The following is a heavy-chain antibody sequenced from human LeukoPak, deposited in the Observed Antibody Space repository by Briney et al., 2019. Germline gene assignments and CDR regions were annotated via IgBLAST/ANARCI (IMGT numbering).Heavy chain of an antibody. CDR1: GGSFSGYY. CDR3: ARRGAFPPGYYYYYYMDV. CDR2: INHSGNT. V-gene: IGHV4-34*01. J-gene: IGHJ6*03. D-gene: IGHD2-21*01. Sequence: PSETLSLTCAVYGGSFSGYYWSWIRQPPGKGLEWIGEINHSGNTNYNPSLKSRVTISVDTSKNQFSLKLSSVTAADTAVYYCARRGAFPPGYYYYYYMDVWGKGTTVTVSS.